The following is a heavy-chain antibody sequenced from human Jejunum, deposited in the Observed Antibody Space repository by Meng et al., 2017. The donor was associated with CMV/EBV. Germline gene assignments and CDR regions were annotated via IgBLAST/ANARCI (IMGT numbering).Heavy chain of an antibody. CDR3: ARRPKYCTSASC. Sequence: ASGGIFSSYGISWVRQAPGQGLEWMGWVDPNSGNTAYAQKFQGRVTMTSNTSISTAYMELSSLRSEDTAVYYCARRPKYCTSASCWGQGTLVTVSS. CDR1: GGIFSSYG. CDR2: VDPNSGNT. J-gene: IGHJ4*02. D-gene: IGHD2-2*01. V-gene: IGHV1-8*02.